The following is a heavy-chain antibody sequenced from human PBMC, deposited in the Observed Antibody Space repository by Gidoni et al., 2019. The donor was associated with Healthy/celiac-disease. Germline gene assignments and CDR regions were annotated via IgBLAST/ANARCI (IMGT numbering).Heavy chain of an antibody. J-gene: IGHJ6*03. D-gene: IGHD3-10*01. V-gene: IGHV4-34*01. CDR3: ARGGPHYYGSGSYSFSYMDV. CDR1: GGSFSGYS. Sequence: QVQLQQWGAGLLKPSETLSLTCAVYGGSFSGYSLSWIRQPPGKGLEWIGAINHHGSNNYNPARKRRGTIAVDTAKIQFSLKLSSVTAADTAVYYCARGGPHYYGSGSYSFSYMDVWGKGTTVTVSS. CDR2: INHHGSN.